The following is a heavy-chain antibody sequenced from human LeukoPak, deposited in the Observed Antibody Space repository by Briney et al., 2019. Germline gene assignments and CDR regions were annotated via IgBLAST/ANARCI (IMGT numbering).Heavy chain of an antibody. Sequence: SVKVSCKASGGTFSSYAISWVRQAPGQGLEWMGGIIPIFGTANYAQKFQGRVTITADKSTSTAYMELSSLRSEDTAMYYCARIRDGYNDAFDYWGQGTLLTISS. CDR1: GGTFSSYA. D-gene: IGHD5-24*01. J-gene: IGHJ4*02. V-gene: IGHV1-69*06. CDR2: IIPIFGTA. CDR3: ARIRDGYNDAFDY.